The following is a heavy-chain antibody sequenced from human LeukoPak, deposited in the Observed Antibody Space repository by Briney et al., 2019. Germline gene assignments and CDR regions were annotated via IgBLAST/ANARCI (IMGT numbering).Heavy chain of an antibody. J-gene: IGHJ6*03. CDR1: GGSISSYY. V-gene: IGHV4-59*01. Sequence: KTSETLSLTCTVSGGSISSYYWSWIRQPPGKGLEWIGYIYYSGSTNYNPSLKSRVTISVDTSKNQFSLKLSSVTAADTAVYYCARALDTAMGYYYYYYMDVWGKGTTVTVSS. D-gene: IGHD5-18*01. CDR2: IYYSGST. CDR3: ARALDTAMGYYYYYYMDV.